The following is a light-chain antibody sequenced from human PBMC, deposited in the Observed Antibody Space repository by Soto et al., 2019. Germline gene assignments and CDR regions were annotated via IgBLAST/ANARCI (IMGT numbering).Light chain of an antibody. CDR3: QQYYSTPFT. CDR1: QSVLYSSNNKNY. Sequence: DIVMTQSPDSLAVSLGERATINCKSSQSVLYSSNNKNYLAWYQQKPGQPPKLLIYWASTRGSGVPDRFSGSESGTDFTLTISSLQAEDVGVYYCQQYYSTPFTFGPGTKVDIK. J-gene: IGKJ3*01. V-gene: IGKV4-1*01. CDR2: WAS.